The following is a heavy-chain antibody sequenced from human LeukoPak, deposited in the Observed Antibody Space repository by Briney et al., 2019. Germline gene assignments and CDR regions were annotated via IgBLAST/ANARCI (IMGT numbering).Heavy chain of an antibody. Sequence: PGGSLRLSCSASGFTFSRYDMHWVRQAPGKGLEYVSAISSNGGSTYYADSVKGRFTISRDNSKNTLYLQMSSLRAEDTAVYYCASYDTYGRPTFAYWGQGTLVTVSS. CDR1: GFTFSRYD. V-gene: IGHV3-64D*09. D-gene: IGHD3-3*01. CDR3: ASYDTYGRPTFAY. J-gene: IGHJ4*02. CDR2: ISSNGGST.